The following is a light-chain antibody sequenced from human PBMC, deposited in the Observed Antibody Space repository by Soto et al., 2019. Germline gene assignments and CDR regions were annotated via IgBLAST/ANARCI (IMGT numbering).Light chain of an antibody. CDR2: WAS. V-gene: IGKV4-1*01. CDR1: QSVLYSSNNQNY. J-gene: IGKJ1*01. CDR3: QQYDSTPQT. Sequence: DIVMTQSPDSLAVSLGERATINCKSSQSVLYSSNNQNYLAWYQQKPGQPPKLLIYWASTRESGVPDRFSGSGSGTDFTLTISSLQAEDVAVYYCQQYDSTPQTFGQGTKVEIK.